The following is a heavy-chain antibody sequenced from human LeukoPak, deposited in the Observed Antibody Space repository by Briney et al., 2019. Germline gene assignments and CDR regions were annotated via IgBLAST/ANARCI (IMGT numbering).Heavy chain of an antibody. J-gene: IGHJ4*02. Sequence: GGSLRLSCAASGFTFSSFYMRWVRQAPGKWPVYVSHINTDGSTTAYADSVKGRFTISRDNAKNTLYLQMNSLRVEDTAVYYCARGSTTYSHSDYWGQGTLVTVSS. V-gene: IGHV3-74*01. CDR1: GFTFSSFY. CDR2: INTDGSTT. CDR3: ARGSTTYSHSDY. D-gene: IGHD1-1*01.